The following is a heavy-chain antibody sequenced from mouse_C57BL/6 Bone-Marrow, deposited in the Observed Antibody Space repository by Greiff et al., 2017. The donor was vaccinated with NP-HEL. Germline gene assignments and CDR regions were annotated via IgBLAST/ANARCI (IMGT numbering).Heavy chain of an antibody. CDR2: ISNLAYSI. J-gene: IGHJ4*01. V-gene: IGHV5-15*01. D-gene: IGHD4-1*01. CDR3: ARHWDWGYAMDY. Sequence: DVMLVESGGGLVQPGGSLKLSCAASGFTFSDYGMAWVRQAPRKGPEWVAFISNLAYSIYYADTVTGRFTISRENAKNTLYLEMSSLRSEDTAMYYCARHWDWGYAMDYWGQGTSVTVSS. CDR1: GFTFSDYG.